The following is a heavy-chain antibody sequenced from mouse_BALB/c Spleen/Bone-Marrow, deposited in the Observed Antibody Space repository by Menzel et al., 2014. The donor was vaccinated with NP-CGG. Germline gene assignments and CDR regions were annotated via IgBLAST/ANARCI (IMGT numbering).Heavy chain of an antibody. V-gene: IGHV1S29*02. CDR1: GYTFTDYN. CDR3: ARGWLLSWFAY. CDR2: IYPYNGGT. D-gene: IGHD2-3*01. Sequence: VQLQQSGPELVKPGASVKISCKASGYTFTDYNMHCVKQSHGRSLEWIGYIYPYNGGTGYNQKFKSKATLTVDNSSSTAYMELRSLTSEDSAVYYCARGWLLSWFAYWGQGTLVTASA. J-gene: IGHJ3*01.